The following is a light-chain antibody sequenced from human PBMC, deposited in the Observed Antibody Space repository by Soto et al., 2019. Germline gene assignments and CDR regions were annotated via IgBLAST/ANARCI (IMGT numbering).Light chain of an antibody. CDR3: QQYNDWPAT. CDR1: QSVSNN. J-gene: IGKJ1*01. V-gene: IGKV3-15*01. Sequence: EVVMTQSPATLSVSPGERATLSCRASQSVSNNLAWYQQKPGQAPRLLIYDATRATGIPARFSGSGSGTEFTLTISSLQSEDFVVYYCQQYNDWPATFGQGTKVEIK. CDR2: DA.